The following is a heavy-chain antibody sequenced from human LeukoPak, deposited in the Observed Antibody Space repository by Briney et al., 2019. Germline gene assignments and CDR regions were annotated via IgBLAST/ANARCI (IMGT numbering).Heavy chain of an antibody. Sequence: GGSLRLSCAASGFNFSTYSMTWVRQTPGKALEWISYIGYSGTAIYYADSVKSRFTISRDNAKNSLYLQMNSLRAEDTAVYYCARDLREQAADYWGQGTLVTVSS. V-gene: IGHV3-48*01. CDR3: ARDLREQAADY. CDR2: IGYSGTAI. D-gene: IGHD1-26*01. J-gene: IGHJ4*02. CDR1: GFNFSTYS.